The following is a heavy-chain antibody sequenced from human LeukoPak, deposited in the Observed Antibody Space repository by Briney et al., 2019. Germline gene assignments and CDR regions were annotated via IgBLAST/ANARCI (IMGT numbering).Heavy chain of an antibody. CDR3: AKESLPHRGYYFDS. V-gene: IGHV3-23*01. CDR1: GFTFSAYA. CDR2: ISEDGGAR. Sequence: PGGSLRLSCAASGFTFSAYAMSWVRQAPGKGLEWVSAISEDGGARLYADSVKGRFTISRDNSENTVSLQVNSLRAGDTAVYFCAKESLPHRGYYFDSWGRGTLSTVSS. J-gene: IGHJ4*02. D-gene: IGHD3-22*01.